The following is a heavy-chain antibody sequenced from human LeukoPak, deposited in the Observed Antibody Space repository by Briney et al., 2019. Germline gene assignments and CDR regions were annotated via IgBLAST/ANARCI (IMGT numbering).Heavy chain of an antibody. CDR1: GGSISSGDYY. V-gene: IGHV4-30-4*01. CDR3: AREELTVVNFDY. D-gene: IGHD4-23*01. Sequence: SETLSLTCTVSGGSISSGDYYWSWIRQPPGKGLEWIGYIYYSGSTYYNPSLKSRVTISVDTSKNQFSLKLSSVTAADTAVYYCAREELTVVNFDYWGQGTLVTVSS. J-gene: IGHJ4*02. CDR2: IYYSGST.